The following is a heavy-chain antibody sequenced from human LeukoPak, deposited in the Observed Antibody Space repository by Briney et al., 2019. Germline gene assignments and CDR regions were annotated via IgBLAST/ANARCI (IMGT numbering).Heavy chain of an antibody. J-gene: IGHJ4*02. CDR1: GFSFSNYA. CDR3: AKVPEGVTGRGYFDY. V-gene: IGHV3-23*01. CDR2: IGDTGERT. Sequence: GGSLRLSCATSGFSFSNYAMSWVRQAPGKGLQWVSTIGDTGERTHYADSVRGRFTISRDNSKNTLYLQMNSLRAEDTAVYYCAKVPEGVTGRGYFDYWGQGTLVTVSS. D-gene: IGHD2-21*02.